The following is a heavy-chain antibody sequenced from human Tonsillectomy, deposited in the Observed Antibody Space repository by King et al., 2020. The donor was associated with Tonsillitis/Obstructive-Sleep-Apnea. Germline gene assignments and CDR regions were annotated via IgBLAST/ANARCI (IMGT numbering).Heavy chain of an antibody. CDR2: ISHSGST. D-gene: IGHD3-9*01. J-gene: IGHJ6*03. CDR1: GESFSGFY. Sequence: VQLPQWGAGLLKPSETLSLTCAVYGESFSGFYWSWIRQPPGKGLEWIGEISHSGSTNYNPSLKSRVSISVDTSKNQLSLKLNSVTAADTAVYYCAKSYDFLTGYYNGHFMDVWGKGTTVTVSS. CDR3: AKSYDFLTGYYNGHFMDV. V-gene: IGHV4-34*01.